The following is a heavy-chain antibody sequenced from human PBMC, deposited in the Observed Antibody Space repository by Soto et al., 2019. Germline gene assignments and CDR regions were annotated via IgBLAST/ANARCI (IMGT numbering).Heavy chain of an antibody. Sequence: EASVKVSCKASGYTFTSYAMHWVRQAPGQRLEWMGWINAGNGNTKYSQKFQGRVTITRDTSASTAYMELSSLRSEDTAVYYCARDRAWDYDSSGYSDYWGQGTLVTVSS. CDR3: ARDRAWDYDSSGYSDY. V-gene: IGHV1-3*01. J-gene: IGHJ4*02. CDR1: GYTFTSYA. CDR2: INAGNGNT. D-gene: IGHD3-22*01.